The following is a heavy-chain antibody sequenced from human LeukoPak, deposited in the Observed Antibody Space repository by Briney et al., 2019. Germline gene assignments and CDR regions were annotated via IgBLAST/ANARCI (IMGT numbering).Heavy chain of an antibody. Sequence: GGSLRLSCAASGFTFLSYGMHWVRQAPGKGLEWVAFIHYDGSNKYYADSVRGRFTISRDNSKNTLYLQMNSLRAEDTAVYYCAKRSEGSSGWFDAFDIWGQGTMVTVSS. D-gene: IGHD6-19*01. V-gene: IGHV3-30*02. CDR3: AKRSEGSSGWFDAFDI. CDR1: GFTFLSYG. J-gene: IGHJ3*02. CDR2: IHYDGSNK.